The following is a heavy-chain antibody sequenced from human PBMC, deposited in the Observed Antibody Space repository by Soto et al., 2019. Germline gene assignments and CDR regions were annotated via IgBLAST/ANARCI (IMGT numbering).Heavy chain of an antibody. CDR1: GFSFGSYG. V-gene: IGHV3-30*18. CDR3: AKDLGRDHPYYYYYGMDV. CDR2: ISYDGSNK. J-gene: IGHJ6*02. Sequence: HPGGSLGLSCAASGFSFGSYGMQWVRQAPGKGLEWVAVISYDGSNKYYADSVKGRFTISRDNSKNTLYLQMNSLRAEDTAVYYCAKDLGRDHPYYYYYGMDVWGQGTTVTVSS.